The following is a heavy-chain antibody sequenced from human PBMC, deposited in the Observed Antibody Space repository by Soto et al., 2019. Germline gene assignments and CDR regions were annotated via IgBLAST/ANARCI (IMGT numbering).Heavy chain of an antibody. J-gene: IGHJ4*02. CDR1: GFTFSSYA. CDR2: ISYDGSNK. V-gene: IGHV3-30-3*01. D-gene: IGHD3-22*01. Sequence: QVQLVESGGGVVQPGRSLRLSCAASGFTFSSYAMHWVRKAPGKGLEWVAVISYDGSNKYYADSVKGRFTISRDNSKNTLYLQMNSLRAEDTAVYYCARDRVTMIVVAHFDYWGQGTLVTVSS. CDR3: ARDRVTMIVVAHFDY.